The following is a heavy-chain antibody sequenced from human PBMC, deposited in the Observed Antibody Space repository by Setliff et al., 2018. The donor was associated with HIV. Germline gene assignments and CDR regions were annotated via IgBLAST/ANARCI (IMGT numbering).Heavy chain of an antibody. CDR3: VKEIAEYWGGNFDY. D-gene: IGHD2-21*01. Sequence: LRLSCSASGFTFTIYPMHWVRQAPGKGLEYVSAISPNWDNTHYVDSVKGRFTISRDNSKNTLYLQMSSLKTEDTAVYYCVKEIAEYWGGNFDYWGQGTLVTVSS. J-gene: IGHJ4*02. V-gene: IGHV3-64D*09. CDR1: GFTFTIYP. CDR2: ISPNWDNT.